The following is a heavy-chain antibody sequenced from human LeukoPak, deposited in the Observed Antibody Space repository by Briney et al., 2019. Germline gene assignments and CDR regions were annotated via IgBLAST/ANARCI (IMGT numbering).Heavy chain of an antibody. V-gene: IGHV4-30-4*08. CDR3: ARDGAALGIPNWFDP. Sequence: PSETLSLTCTVSGGSISSGDYYWSWIRQPPGKGLEWIGYIYYSGSTYYNPSLKSRVTISVDTSKNQLSLKLSSVTAADTAVYYCARDGAALGIPNWFDPWGQGTLVTVSS. CDR2: IYYSGST. D-gene: IGHD7-27*01. CDR1: GGSISSGDYY. J-gene: IGHJ5*02.